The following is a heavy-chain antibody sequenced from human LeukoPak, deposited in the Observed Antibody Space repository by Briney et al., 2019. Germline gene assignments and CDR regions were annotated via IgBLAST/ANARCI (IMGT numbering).Heavy chain of an antibody. V-gene: IGHV3-23*01. CDR1: GFSFISYA. D-gene: IGHD2-2*01. Sequence: GGSLRLSCAASGFSFISYAMSWVRQAPGKGLGWVSVIRGSGGSTYYADSVKGRFTISRDNSKNTLYLQMNSLRAEDTAVYYCAKRQGSSTSCYDYWGQGTLVTVSS. CDR3: AKRQGSSTSCYDY. J-gene: IGHJ4*02. CDR2: IRGSGGST.